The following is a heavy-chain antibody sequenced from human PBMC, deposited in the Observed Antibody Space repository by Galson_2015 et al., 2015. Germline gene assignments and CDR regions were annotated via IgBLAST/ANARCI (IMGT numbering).Heavy chain of an antibody. CDR1: GFTFKNYA. Sequence: SLRLSCAVSGFTFKNYAMSWVRQAPGKGLEWVSSLSGNGVGTYYADFVRGRFTISRDNSKDTVYLHMIGLRADDTGVYYCAKDPVIDFWSGYDAFDVWGQGTMVTVSS. D-gene: IGHD3-3*01. J-gene: IGHJ3*01. V-gene: IGHV3-23*01. CDR3: AKDPVIDFWSGYDAFDV. CDR2: LSGNGVGT.